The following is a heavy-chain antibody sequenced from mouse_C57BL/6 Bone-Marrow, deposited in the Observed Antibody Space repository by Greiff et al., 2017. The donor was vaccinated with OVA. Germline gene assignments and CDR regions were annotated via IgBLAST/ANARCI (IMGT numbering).Heavy chain of an antibody. D-gene: IGHD1-1*01. CDR1: GFSLTSYG. J-gene: IGHJ4*01. CDR3: AKPASYYYGSSWRRYYYAMDY. CDR2: IWGDGST. V-gene: IGHV2-3*01. Sequence: VQGVESGPGLVAPSQSLSITCTVSGFSLTSYGVSWVRQPPGKGLEWLGVIWGDGSTNYHSALISRLSISKDNSKSQVFLKLNSLQTDDTATYYCAKPASYYYGSSWRRYYYAMDYWGQGTSVTVSS.